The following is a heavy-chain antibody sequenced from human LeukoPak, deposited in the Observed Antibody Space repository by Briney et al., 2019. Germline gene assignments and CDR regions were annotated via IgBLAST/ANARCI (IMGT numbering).Heavy chain of an antibody. CDR3: ARTFRAIDY. CDR1: GFTFSSYA. D-gene: IGHD3-10*01. J-gene: IGHJ4*02. V-gene: IGHV3-30-3*01. Sequence: GGSLRLSCAASGFTFSSYAMHWVRQATGKGLEWVAVISYDGSNKYYADSVKGRFTISRDNSKTTLYLQMDSLRPEDTAVYYCARTFRAIDYWGQGTLVTVSS. CDR2: ISYDGSNK.